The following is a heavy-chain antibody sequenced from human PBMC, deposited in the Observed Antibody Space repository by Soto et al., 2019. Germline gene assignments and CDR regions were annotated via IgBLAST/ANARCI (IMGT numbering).Heavy chain of an antibody. CDR1: GFTFSSYS. CDR2: TSRSSSYI. CDR3: ARDLHDYVSFRFDP. D-gene: IGHD3-16*01. Sequence: EVQLVESGGGLVKPEGSLRLSCAASGFTFSSYSMNWVRQAPGKGLEWVSSTSRSSSYIYYADSVKGRFTISRDNAKNSLYLQMNSLRGEDTAVYYCARDLHDYVSFRFDPWGQGTLVTVSS. J-gene: IGHJ5*02. V-gene: IGHV3-21*01.